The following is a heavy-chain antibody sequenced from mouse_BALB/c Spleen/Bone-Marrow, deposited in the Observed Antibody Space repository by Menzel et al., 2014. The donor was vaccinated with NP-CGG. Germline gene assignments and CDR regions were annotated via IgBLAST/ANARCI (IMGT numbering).Heavy chain of an antibody. J-gene: IGHJ4*01. V-gene: IGHV14-4*02. D-gene: IGHD2-1*01. CDR1: GFNIKDYY. Sequence: EVQVVESGAELVRSGASVKLSCTASGFNIKDYYIHWVKQRPEQGLEWIGWIDPENGDTEYAPKFQGKATMTADTSSNTAYLQLSSLTSVDTAVYYCSDGNFYALDYWGQGTSVTVPS. CDR3: SDGNFYALDY. CDR2: IDPENGDT.